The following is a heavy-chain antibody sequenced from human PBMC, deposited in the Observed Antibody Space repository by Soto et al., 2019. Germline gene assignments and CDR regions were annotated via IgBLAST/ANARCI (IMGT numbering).Heavy chain of an antibody. Sequence: PSETLSLTCTVSGGSISSGDYYCSWIRQPPGKGLVWIGYIYYSGSTYYKPSLKSRFTISIDTSKNQLSLKLSSVTAADTAVYYCASARVPIFGEVIDNWFDPWGQGTLVTVSS. CDR3: ASARVPIFGEVIDNWFDP. V-gene: IGHV4-30-4*01. D-gene: IGHD3-3*01. J-gene: IGHJ5*02. CDR1: GGSISSGDYY. CDR2: IYYSGST.